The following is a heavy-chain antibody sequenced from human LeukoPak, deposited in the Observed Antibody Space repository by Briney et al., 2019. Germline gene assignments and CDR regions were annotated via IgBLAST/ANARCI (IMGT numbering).Heavy chain of an antibody. V-gene: IGHV1-2*02. D-gene: IGHD3-3*01. CDR3: VSRAGGNSDVESFDY. CDR1: GYIFSDYY. Sequence: GASVKVSCKASGYIFSDYYTHRVPQAPGRGFEWMGWISRYSGATKLAQKFQGRVTLTRDTSISTAYVELSNLASDDTGVYYCVSRAGGNSDVESFDYWRQGTVVIVSA. CDR2: ISRYSGAT. J-gene: IGHJ4*02.